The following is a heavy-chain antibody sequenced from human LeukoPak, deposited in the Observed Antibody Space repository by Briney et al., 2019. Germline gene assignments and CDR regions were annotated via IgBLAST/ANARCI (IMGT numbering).Heavy chain of an antibody. J-gene: IGHJ4*02. Sequence: PGGSLRLSCAASGFTFSRYWMSWVRQAPGKGLEWVSNIKWDGSGKCYAGSVKGRFTISRDDAKNSLYLQMNSLRAEDTAVYYCAGIVVVAATDFDYWGQGTLVTVSS. V-gene: IGHV3-7*03. CDR3: AGIVVVAATDFDY. CDR2: IKWDGSGK. CDR1: GFTFSRYW. D-gene: IGHD2-15*01.